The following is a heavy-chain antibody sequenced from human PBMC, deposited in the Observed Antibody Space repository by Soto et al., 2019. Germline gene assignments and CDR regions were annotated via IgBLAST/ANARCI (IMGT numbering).Heavy chain of an antibody. D-gene: IGHD3-16*01. V-gene: IGHV1-46*03. CDR1: GYIFTSYY. J-gene: IGHJ4*02. CDR2: INPSGGST. Sequence: ASVKVSCKASGYIFTSYYMHWVRQAPGQGLEWMGIINPSGGSTSYAQKFQGRVTMTRDTSTSTVYMELSSLRSEDTAVYYCVREIDPGGGLDRYFAYWGQGTLVTVSS. CDR3: VREIDPGGGLDRYFAY.